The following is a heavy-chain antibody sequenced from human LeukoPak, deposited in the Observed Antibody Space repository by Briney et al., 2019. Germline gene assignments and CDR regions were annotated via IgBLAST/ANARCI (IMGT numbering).Heavy chain of an antibody. CDR1: GFTFSGYA. CDR2: ISGSGGST. CDR3: AKDLRSYYDSSGYYQTLYFDY. V-gene: IGHV3-23*01. J-gene: IGHJ4*02. D-gene: IGHD3-22*01. Sequence: PGGSLRLSCAASGFTFSGYAMSWVRQAPGKGLEWVSAISGSGGSTYYADSVKGRFTISRDNSKNTLYLQMNSLRAEDTAVYYCAKDLRSYYDSSGYYQTLYFDYWGQGTLVTVSS.